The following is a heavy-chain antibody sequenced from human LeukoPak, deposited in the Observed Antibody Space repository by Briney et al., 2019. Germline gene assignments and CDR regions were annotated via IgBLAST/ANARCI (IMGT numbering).Heavy chain of an antibody. D-gene: IGHD4-23*01. J-gene: IGHJ4*02. CDR3: ATLSTVVTPFYFDY. CDR1: GGSISSGGYS. Sequence: SETLSLTCAVSGGSISSGGYSWSWIRQPPGKGLEWIGYIYHSGSTYYNPSLKSRVTISVDRSKNQFSLKLSYVTAAGTAVYYCATLSTVVTPFYFDYWGQGTLVTVSS. CDR2: IYHSGST. V-gene: IGHV4-30-2*01.